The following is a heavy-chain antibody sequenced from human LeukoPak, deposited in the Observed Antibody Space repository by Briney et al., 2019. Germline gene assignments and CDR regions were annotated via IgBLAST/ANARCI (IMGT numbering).Heavy chain of an antibody. CDR2: IIPIFGTA. Sequence: ASVKVSCKASGGTFSSYAISWVRQAPGQGLEWMGGIIPIFGTANYAQKFQGRVTITADESTSTAYMELSSLRSEGTAVYYCARDARITIFGVVIPDAFDIWGQGTMVTVSS. V-gene: IGHV1-69*13. J-gene: IGHJ3*02. D-gene: IGHD3-3*01. CDR3: ARDARITIFGVVIPDAFDI. CDR1: GGTFSSYA.